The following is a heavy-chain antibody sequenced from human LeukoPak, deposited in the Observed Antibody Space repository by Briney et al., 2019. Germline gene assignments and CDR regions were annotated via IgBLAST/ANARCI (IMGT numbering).Heavy chain of an antibody. J-gene: IGHJ4*02. Sequence: SRTLSLTCAVSGDSIGTGPYSWNWIRQTPEMGLEWIGYVSHSGSTYYNPSLKSRVTISVDKLNNQFSLNLNSVTAADTAVYYCANSPTQCRFGNCHAYFYFDFWGPGTVVAVSS. CDR2: VSHSGST. V-gene: IGHV4-30-2*01. CDR1: GDSIGTGPYS. CDR3: ANSPTQCRFGNCHAYFYFDF. D-gene: IGHD4-23*01.